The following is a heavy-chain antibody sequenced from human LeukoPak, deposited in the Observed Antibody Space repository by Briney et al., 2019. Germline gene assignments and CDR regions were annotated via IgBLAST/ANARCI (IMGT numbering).Heavy chain of an antibody. J-gene: IGHJ4*02. Sequence: GGSLRLSCAASGFTVSSNYMSWVRQAPGKGLEWVSVIYSGGSTYYADSVKGRFTISRDNSKNTLYLQMNSLRAEDTAVYFCARSMADYYGSPMLGGAYWGQGTLVTVSS. D-gene: IGHD3-10*01. CDR1: GFTVSSNY. CDR3: ARSMADYYGSPMLGGAY. V-gene: IGHV3-53*01. CDR2: IYSGGST.